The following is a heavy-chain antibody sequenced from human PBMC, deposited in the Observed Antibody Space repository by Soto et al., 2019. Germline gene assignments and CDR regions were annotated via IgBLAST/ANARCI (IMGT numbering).Heavy chain of an antibody. J-gene: IGHJ6*01. CDR1: GGTFSAYA. CDR2: VIPIFATT. CDR3: ACWWPPAMLPGLYSYTRLV. Sequence: QVQLVQSGAEVKKPGSSVKVSCKASGGTFSAYAISWVRQAPAQGLEWMGGVIPIFATTNYEQNFQGRVTITADESTSTAYMELRSLRSEDTAVYYAACWWPPAMLPGLYSYTRLVWGQGPTVTVSS. V-gene: IGHV1-69*01. D-gene: IGHD5-18*01.